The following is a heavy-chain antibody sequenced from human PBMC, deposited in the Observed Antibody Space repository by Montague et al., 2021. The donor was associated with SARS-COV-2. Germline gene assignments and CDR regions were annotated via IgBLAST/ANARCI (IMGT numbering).Heavy chain of an antibody. D-gene: IGHD3-22*01. CDR2: IDYSGNT. V-gene: IGHV4-39*01. J-gene: IGHJ4*02. CDR3: VSPSMILVL. CDR1: GGPIRTSDYY. Sequence: SETLSLTCSVSGGPIRTSDYYWGWIRQPPGKGLEWIGTIDYSGNTYYNPTLKSRVTISLDTSKNQFYLRLNSVTAADTAVYYCVSPSMILVLWGQGTLVTVSS.